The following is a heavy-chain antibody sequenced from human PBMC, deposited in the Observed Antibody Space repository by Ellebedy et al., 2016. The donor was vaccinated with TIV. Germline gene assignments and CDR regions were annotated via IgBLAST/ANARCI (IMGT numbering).Heavy chain of an antibody. CDR1: GYNFASYW. J-gene: IGHJ5*02. D-gene: IGHD5-24*01. CDR2: INPSNSDT. CDR3: ATQLERRGGASS. Sequence: GESLKISCKASGYNFASYWISWVRQMPGKGLEWMGKINPSNSDTNYSPSFQGHVSFSADTSISTAYLQWSGLKASDTAMYYCATQLERRGGASSWGQGTLVTVSS. V-gene: IGHV5-10-1*01.